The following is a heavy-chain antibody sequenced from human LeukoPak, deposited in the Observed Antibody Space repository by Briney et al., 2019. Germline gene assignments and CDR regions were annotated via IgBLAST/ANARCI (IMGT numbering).Heavy chain of an antibody. J-gene: IGHJ4*02. V-gene: IGHV3-33*01. CDR3: ARSGVGSGWYGFRSFDY. D-gene: IGHD6-19*01. CDR2: IWNDGSNK. Sequence: GGSLRLSCGASGFTFSSYGMNWVRQAPGKGLEWAAVIWNDGSNKYYADSVKGRFTISRDNSKNTVYLQMNSLRVEDTAVYYCARSGVGSGWYGFRSFDYWGQGTLVTVSS. CDR1: GFTFSSYG.